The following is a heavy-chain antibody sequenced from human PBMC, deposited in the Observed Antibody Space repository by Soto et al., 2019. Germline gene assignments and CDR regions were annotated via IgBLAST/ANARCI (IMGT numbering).Heavy chain of an antibody. CDR2: ISAYNGNT. V-gene: IGHV1-18*01. CDR3: SRALPPVDY. J-gene: IGHJ4*02. CDR1: GYTFTSYA. Sequence: QVQLVQSGAEVKKPGASVKVSCKASGYTFTSYAISWVRQAPGQGLEWMGWISAYNGNTNYAQKLQGRVTMTTDKSKRKAYMELRSMRSDDTAVYYCSRALPPVDYWGQGTLVTVSS.